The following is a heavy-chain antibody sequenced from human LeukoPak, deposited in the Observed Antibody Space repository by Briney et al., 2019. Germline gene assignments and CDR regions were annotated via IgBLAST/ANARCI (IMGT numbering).Heavy chain of an antibody. CDR1: GFTFSSYA. Sequence: GGSLRLSCAASGFTFSSYAMHWVRQAPGKGLEWVSAISGSGGSTYYADSVKGRFTISRDNAKNSLYLQMNSLRAEDTAVYYCARFEATAARLDFDYWGQGTLVTVSS. V-gene: IGHV3-21*01. CDR3: ARFEATAARLDFDY. CDR2: ISGSGGST. J-gene: IGHJ4*02. D-gene: IGHD6-6*01.